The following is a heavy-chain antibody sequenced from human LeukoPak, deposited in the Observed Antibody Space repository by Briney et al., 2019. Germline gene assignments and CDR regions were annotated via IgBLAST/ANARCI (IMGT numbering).Heavy chain of an antibody. J-gene: IGHJ4*02. Sequence: SETLSLTCAVYGGSFSGYYWSWIRQPPGKGLEFIGEISHSGSTNYNPSLKSRFTIPVDTSKNQFSLKLSSVTPADTAVYYCATGRRWLELLTPHRTFKFDYWGQGTLVTVSS. CDR3: ATGRRWLELLTPHRTFKFDY. CDR1: GGSFSGYY. V-gene: IGHV4-34*01. CDR2: ISHSGST. D-gene: IGHD1-7*01.